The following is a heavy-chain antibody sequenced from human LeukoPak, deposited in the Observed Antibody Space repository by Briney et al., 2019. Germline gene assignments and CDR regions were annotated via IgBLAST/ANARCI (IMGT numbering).Heavy chain of an antibody. CDR3: AKMLVNYYDSSGGAFDI. V-gene: IGHV3-30*02. J-gene: IGHJ3*02. D-gene: IGHD3-22*01. CDR2: IRDDGSIK. CDR1: GFTFNNYG. Sequence: PGGSLRLSCAPSGFTFNNYGMHWVRQAPGKGLEWVAFIRDDGSIKYYADSVKGRFTISRDNSKNTLYLQMNSLRAEDTAVYYCAKMLVNYYDSSGGAFDIWGQGTMVTVSS.